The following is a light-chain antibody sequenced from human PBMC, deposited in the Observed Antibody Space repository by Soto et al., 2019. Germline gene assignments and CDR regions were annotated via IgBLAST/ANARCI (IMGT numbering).Light chain of an antibody. Sequence: EKVMTQSPATLSVSPGERATLSCRASQSVSSNLARYQHKPGQAPRLLIYGTTTRATGIPARFSGSGSGTEFTLTISSLQSEDFAVYYCQQYNDWPRTFGQGTKVDNK. J-gene: IGKJ1*01. CDR1: QSVSSN. CDR3: QQYNDWPRT. V-gene: IGKV3-15*01. CDR2: GTT.